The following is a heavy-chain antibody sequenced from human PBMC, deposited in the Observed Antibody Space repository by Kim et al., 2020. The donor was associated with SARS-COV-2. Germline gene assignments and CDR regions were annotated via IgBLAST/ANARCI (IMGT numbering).Heavy chain of an antibody. CDR3: ARDPSGYSAFDF. CDR2: IYYSGNT. V-gene: IGHV4-59*01. Sequence: SETLSLTCTVSGGSISTYYWSWIRQPPGKGLEWIGYIYYSGNTNYNPSLKSRVTISVDTSKNQFSLKLSSVTAADTAVYYCARDPSGYSAFDFWGQGTRVTVSS. D-gene: IGHD5-18*01. J-gene: IGHJ4*02. CDR1: GGSISTYY.